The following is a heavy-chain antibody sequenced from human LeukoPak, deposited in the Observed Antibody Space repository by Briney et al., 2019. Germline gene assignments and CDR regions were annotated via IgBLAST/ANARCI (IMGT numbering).Heavy chain of an antibody. V-gene: IGHV4-59*08. CDR1: GGSISIYY. J-gene: IGHJ5*02. CDR2: IYYSGST. D-gene: IGHD6-13*01. Sequence: SETLSLTCTVSGGSISIYYWSWIRQPPGKGLEWIGYIYYSGSTNYNPSLKSRVTISVDTSKNQFSLKLSSVTAADTAVYYCARSYSSSWYWSDPWGQGTLVTVSS. CDR3: ARSYSSSWYWSDP.